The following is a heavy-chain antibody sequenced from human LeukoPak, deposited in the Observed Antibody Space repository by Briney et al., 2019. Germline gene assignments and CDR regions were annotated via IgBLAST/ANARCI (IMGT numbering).Heavy chain of an antibody. CDR1: GYTFTGYY. Sequence: ASVKVSCKASGYTFTGYYMHWVRQAPGQGLEWMGWINPNSCGTNYAQKFQGRVTMTRDTSISTAYMELSRLRSDDTAVYYCARGGITMVQGVIIRNWFDPWGQGTLVTVSS. J-gene: IGHJ5*02. V-gene: IGHV1-2*02. CDR3: ARGGITMVQGVIIRNWFDP. CDR2: INPNSCGT. D-gene: IGHD3-10*01.